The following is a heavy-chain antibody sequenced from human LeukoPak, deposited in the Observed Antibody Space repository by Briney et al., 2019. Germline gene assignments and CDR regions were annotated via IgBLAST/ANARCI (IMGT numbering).Heavy chain of an antibody. D-gene: IGHD6-13*01. CDR2: IWYDGSNK. CDR3: ARPGIAAAGERIDYYYYGMDV. Sequence: GGSLRLSCAASGFAFSSYWMSWVRQAPGKGLEWVAVIWYDGSNKYYADSVKGRFTISRDNSKNTLYLQMNSLRAEDTAVYYCARPGIAAAGERIDYYYYGMDVWGQGTTVTVSS. J-gene: IGHJ6*02. V-gene: IGHV3-33*08. CDR1: GFAFSSYW.